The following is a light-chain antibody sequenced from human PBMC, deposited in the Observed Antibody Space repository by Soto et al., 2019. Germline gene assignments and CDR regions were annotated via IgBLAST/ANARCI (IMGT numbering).Light chain of an antibody. CDR2: GAS. Sequence: DIVLTQSPGTLSLSPGERATLSCRASQSVSSNLLAWYQEKPGQAPRLLIYGASSRAAGIPPRFSGSGSGTDFTLTISSLEPEDFAVYYGQQRSSWPPPTFGGGTKVDIK. CDR1: QSVSSN. V-gene: IGKV3D-20*02. CDR3: QQRSSWPPPT. J-gene: IGKJ4*01.